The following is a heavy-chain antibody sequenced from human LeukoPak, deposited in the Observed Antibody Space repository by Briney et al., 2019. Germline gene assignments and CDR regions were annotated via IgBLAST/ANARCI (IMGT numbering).Heavy chain of an antibody. D-gene: IGHD6-6*01. CDR1: GGSITSYY. CDR2: IHTSGST. CDR3: AREFSGTSIATRVFDS. J-gene: IGHJ4*02. Sequence: SETLSLTCTVSGGSITSYYWTYIRQPAGKGLEWIGRIHTSGSTNYNPSLKSRVTMSIDTSKNHFSLNLSSVTAADTAMYYCAREFSGTSIATRVFDSWGQGTLVTVSS. V-gene: IGHV4-4*07.